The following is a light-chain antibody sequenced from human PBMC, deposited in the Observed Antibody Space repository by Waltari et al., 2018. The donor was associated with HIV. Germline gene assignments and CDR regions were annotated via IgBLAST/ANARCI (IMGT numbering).Light chain of an antibody. J-gene: IGKJ4*01. V-gene: IGKV3-20*01. CDR3: QQYGSSPLT. CDR1: QSVTNTY. CDR2: GAS. Sequence: EIVLTQSPGTLSLSPGERATLSCRASQSVTNTYLAWYQQKPAQAPRLLIYGASSRATGIPDRFSGSGSGTDFTLTISRLEPEDFAVYYCQQYGSSPLTFGGGTKVEI.